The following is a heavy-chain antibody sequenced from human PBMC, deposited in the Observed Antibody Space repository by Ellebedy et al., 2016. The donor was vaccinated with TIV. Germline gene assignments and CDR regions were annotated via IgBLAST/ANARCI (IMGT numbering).Heavy chain of an antibody. CDR2: ISGSGYST. CDR3: PMNGRYGYHLGWFGS. V-gene: IGHV3-23*01. Sequence: GESLKISCAASGFTFSTYAMSWVRQAPGTGLEWVSGISGSGYSTYYANSMKGRFTVSRDNSKNTMYLQMNSLTAEDTAVYYCPMNGRYGYHLGWFGSWGQGTLVTVSS. D-gene: IGHD5-24*01. CDR1: GFTFSTYA. J-gene: IGHJ5*01.